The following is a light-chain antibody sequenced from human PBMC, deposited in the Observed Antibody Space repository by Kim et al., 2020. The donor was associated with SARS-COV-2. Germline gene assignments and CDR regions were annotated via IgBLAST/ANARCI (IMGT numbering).Light chain of an antibody. Sequence: DIQMTQSPSTLSVSVGDRVTITCRASQSITNWLAWYQQKPGKAPKLLIYDGSSLNSGVQSRFSGSGFGTEFTLTIRSLQPDDFATYYCQQYNTYSYTFGPETKLEI. V-gene: IGKV1-5*01. J-gene: IGKJ2*01. CDR2: DGS. CDR1: QSITNW. CDR3: QQYNTYSYT.